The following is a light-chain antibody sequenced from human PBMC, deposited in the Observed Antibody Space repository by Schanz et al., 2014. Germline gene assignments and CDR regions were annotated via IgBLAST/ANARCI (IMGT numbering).Light chain of an antibody. CDR3: SSYTSSSNWV. Sequence: QSVLTQPASVSGSPGQSITISCTGTSSDVGGYNYVSWYQQHPGKAPKLMIYDVNNRPSGVSNRFSGSKSGNTASLTISGLQAEDEADYYCSSYTSSSNWVFGGGTKLTVL. CDR1: SSDVGGYNY. V-gene: IGLV2-14*01. J-gene: IGLJ3*02. CDR2: DVN.